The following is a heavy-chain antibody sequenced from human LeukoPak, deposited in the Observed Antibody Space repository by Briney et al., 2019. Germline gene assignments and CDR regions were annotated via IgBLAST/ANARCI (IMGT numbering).Heavy chain of an antibody. Sequence: PSETLSLTCTVSGGSISSYYWSWIRQPPGKGLEWIGYIYYSGSTNYNPSLKSRVTISVDTSKNQFSLKLSSVTAADTAVYYCARDSYSSGWYSNWYFDLWGRGTLVTVSS. CDR2: IYYSGST. CDR1: GGSISSYY. J-gene: IGHJ2*01. CDR3: ARDSYSSGWYSNWYFDL. V-gene: IGHV4-59*01. D-gene: IGHD6-19*01.